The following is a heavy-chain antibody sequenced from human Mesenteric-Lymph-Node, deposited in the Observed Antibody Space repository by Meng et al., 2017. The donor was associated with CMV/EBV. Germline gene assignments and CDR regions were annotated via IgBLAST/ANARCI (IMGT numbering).Heavy chain of an antibody. CDR3: ARLTGTVYVHWFDS. CDR2: INHSGST. Sequence: SQTLSLTCAVYGGSFSNYNWVWIRQPPGKGLEWIGEINHSGSTNYNPSLKSRVTISIDTFKNQFSLKLSSVTAADTAVYYCARLTGTVYVHWFDSWGQGTLVTVSS. D-gene: IGHD1-7*01. V-gene: IGHV4-34*01. CDR1: GGSFSNYN. J-gene: IGHJ5*01.